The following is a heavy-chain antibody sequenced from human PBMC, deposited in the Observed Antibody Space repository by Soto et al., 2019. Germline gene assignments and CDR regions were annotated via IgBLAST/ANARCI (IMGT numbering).Heavy chain of an antibody. CDR2: IYHSGST. CDR3: AHRPIVGAAI. J-gene: IGHJ4*02. D-gene: IGHD1-26*01. V-gene: IGHV4-4*02. Sequence: QVQLQDSGPGLVKPSGTLSLTCGVFGGSISNSNWWTWVRQPPGKGLEWIGEIYHSGSTNYNSSLMRRVTISLDKVNNQCSLKLTSVTAADTAVYYCAHRPIVGAAIWGQGTLVTVSS. CDR1: GGSISNSNW.